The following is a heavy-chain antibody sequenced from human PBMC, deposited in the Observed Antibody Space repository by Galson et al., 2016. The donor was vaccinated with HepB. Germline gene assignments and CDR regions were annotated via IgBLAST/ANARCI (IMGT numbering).Heavy chain of an antibody. CDR2: IHHRGNT. D-gene: IGHD2/OR15-2a*01. CDR1: GGSISSNDW. Sequence: SETLSLTWVVSGGSISSNDWWSWVRQPPEKGLEWIGEIHHRGNTNYSPTLKSRVTISVDTSKKEVSLKLSSVTAADTAVYYCARHGFYCQDYWGQGILVTVSS. CDR3: ARHGFYCQDY. V-gene: IGHV4/OR15-8*02. J-gene: IGHJ4*02.